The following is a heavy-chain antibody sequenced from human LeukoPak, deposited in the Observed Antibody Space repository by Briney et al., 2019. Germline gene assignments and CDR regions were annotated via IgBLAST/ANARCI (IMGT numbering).Heavy chain of an antibody. D-gene: IGHD3-10*01. V-gene: IGHV4-59*11. Sequence: SETLSLTCTVSGVSISSHNWSWIRQPPGKGLEWIGYIYYSGSANYNSSLKSRVTISVDTSKNQFSLKLSSVTVADTAVYYCARASGTRYYYMDVWGKGTTVTVSS. CDR1: GVSISSHN. CDR2: IYYSGSA. CDR3: ARASGTRYYYMDV. J-gene: IGHJ6*03.